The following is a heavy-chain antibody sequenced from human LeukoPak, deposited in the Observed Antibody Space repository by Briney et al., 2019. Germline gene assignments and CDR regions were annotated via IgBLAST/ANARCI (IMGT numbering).Heavy chain of an antibody. J-gene: IGHJ4*02. D-gene: IGHD3-22*01. V-gene: IGHV3-7*03. CDR2: IRHDGSEK. CDR1: GFTFSTDW. Sequence: GGSLRLSCAASGFTFSTDWMSWVRQAPGKGLEWVANIRHDGSEKYYVDSVKGRFTISRDNGKNSLYLQMSSLRAEDTALYHCARGSGYYYYFEYWGQGTLVTVSS. CDR3: ARGSGYYYYFEY.